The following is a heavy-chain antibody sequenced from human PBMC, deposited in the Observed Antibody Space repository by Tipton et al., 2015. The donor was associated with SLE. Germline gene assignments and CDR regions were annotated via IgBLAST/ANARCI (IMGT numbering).Heavy chain of an antibody. D-gene: IGHD3-3*01. CDR1: GFTFSSYG. CDR3: TKGGTAGFWSGYHGS. V-gene: IGHV3-30*02. CDR2: IRFHGSDE. Sequence: SLRLSCAASGFTFSSYGMHWVRQAPGKGLEWVAFIRFHGSDEFYADSVKGRFTISRDNSKNTLYLQMNSLRTEDTAAYYCTKGGTAGFWSGYHGSWGQGTLVTVSS. J-gene: IGHJ4*02.